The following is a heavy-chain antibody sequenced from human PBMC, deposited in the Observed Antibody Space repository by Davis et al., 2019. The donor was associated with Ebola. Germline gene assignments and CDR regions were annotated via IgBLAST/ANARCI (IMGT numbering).Heavy chain of an antibody. D-gene: IGHD2/OR15-2a*01. J-gene: IGHJ3*01. V-gene: IGHV3-23*01. CDR1: GFAFSSYV. Sequence: PGGSLRLSCAASGFAFSSYVMSWVRRAPGKGLEWVSTLGTSADTYYADSVKGRFTISRDNSKNTLHLQMNSLRVEDTAMYYCVKDTSNIWFDVWGQGTLVTVSA. CDR3: VKDTSNIWFDV. CDR2: LGTSADT.